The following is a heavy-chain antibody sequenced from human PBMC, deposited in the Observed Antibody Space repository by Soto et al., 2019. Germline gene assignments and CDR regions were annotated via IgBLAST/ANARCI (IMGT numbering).Heavy chain of an antibody. CDR3: ARDAQFARWFGG. D-gene: IGHD3-10*01. Sequence: EVQLVESGGGLGQPGGSLRLSCAASGFTFSSYSMNWVRQAPGKGLEWVSYISSSSSTIYYADSVKGRFTISRDNAKNSLYLKMNSLRDEDTAVYYCARDAQFARWFGGWGQGTLVTVSS. CDR1: GFTFSSYS. V-gene: IGHV3-48*02. CDR2: ISSSSSTI. J-gene: IGHJ4*02.